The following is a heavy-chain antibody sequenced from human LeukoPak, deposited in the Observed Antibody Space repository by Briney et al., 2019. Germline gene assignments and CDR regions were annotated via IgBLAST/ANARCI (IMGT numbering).Heavy chain of an antibody. D-gene: IGHD6-19*01. CDR2: ITGSGHTT. J-gene: IGHJ4*02. V-gene: IGHV3-23*01. CDR3: ARVIRSSGWYVDY. CDR1: GFIFSSYA. Sequence: GGSLRLSCAASGFIFSSYAMSWVRQAPGKGLEWVSGITGSGHTTYYADSVKGRFTISRDNSKNTLYLQMNSLKAEDTAVYYCARVIRSSGWYVDYWGQGTLVTVSS.